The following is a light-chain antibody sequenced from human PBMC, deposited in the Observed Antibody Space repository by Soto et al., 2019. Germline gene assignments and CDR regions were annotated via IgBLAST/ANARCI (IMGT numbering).Light chain of an antibody. CDR2: EVS. Sequence: QSALTQPASVSGSPGQSITISCTGTSSDVGGYNYVSWYQQHPGKAPKLMIYEVSNRPSGVSNRFSGSKSGNTASLTISGLQAEDEADYYCSSYTTSSTHWVFGGGTKGTVL. V-gene: IGLV2-14*01. J-gene: IGLJ3*02. CDR1: SSDVGGYNY. CDR3: SSYTTSSTHWV.